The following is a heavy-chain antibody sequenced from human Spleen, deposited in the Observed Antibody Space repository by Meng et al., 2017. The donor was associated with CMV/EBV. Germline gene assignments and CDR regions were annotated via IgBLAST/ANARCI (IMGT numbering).Heavy chain of an antibody. V-gene: IGHV3-30*02. CDR2: IRYDGSNK. Sequence: GESLKISCAASGFTFSSYGLHWVRQAPGKGLEWVAFIRYDGSNKYYADSVKGRFTISRDNSKNTLYVQMSSLRAEDTAVYYCAKDSGYGPDYFDYWGQGTLVTVSS. CDR3: AKDSGYGPDYFDY. J-gene: IGHJ4*02. CDR1: GFTFSSYG. D-gene: IGHD5-12*01.